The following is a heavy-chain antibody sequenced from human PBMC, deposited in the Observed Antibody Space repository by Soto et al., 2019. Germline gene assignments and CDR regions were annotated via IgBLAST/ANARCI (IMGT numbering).Heavy chain of an antibody. CDR2: ISYSGST. V-gene: IGHV4-31*03. D-gene: IGHD1-26*01. CDR1: GGSFSSGGYS. J-gene: IGHJ4*02. CDR3: ARGVLH. Sequence: QVQLQESGPGLVKPSQTLSLTCTVSGGSFSSGGYSWSWIRQQPGKGLEWIGYISYSGSTYYNSSLKSRVTISVDTSKNQFSLKLSSVTAADTAVYYCARGVLHWGQGTLITVSS.